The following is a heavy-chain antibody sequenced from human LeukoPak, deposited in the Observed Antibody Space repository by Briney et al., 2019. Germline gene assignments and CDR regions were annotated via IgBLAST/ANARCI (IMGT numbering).Heavy chain of an antibody. V-gene: IGHV3-21*04. CDR2: ISSSSSYI. Sequence: GGSLRLSCAASGFTFSSYSMNWVRQAPGKGLEWVSSISSSSSYIYYADSVKGRFTISRDNAKNSLYLQMNSLRAEDTAVYYCAKENYDILTGYYPFDYWGQGTLVTVSS. J-gene: IGHJ4*02. CDR3: AKENYDILTGYYPFDY. CDR1: GFTFSSYS. D-gene: IGHD3-9*01.